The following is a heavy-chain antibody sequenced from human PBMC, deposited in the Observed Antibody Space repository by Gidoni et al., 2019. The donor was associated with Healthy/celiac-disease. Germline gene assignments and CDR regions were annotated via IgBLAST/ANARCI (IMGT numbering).Heavy chain of an antibody. CDR2: IKSKTDGGTT. CDR1: GFTFSNAW. Sequence: EVQLVESGGSLVKPGGSLRLYCAASGFTFSNAWMSWVRQAPGKGLEWVGRIKSKTDGGTTDYAAPVKGRFTISRDDSKNTLYLQMNSLKTEDTAVYYCTTEGGSSSWETYFDYWGQGTLVTVSS. J-gene: IGHJ4*02. CDR3: TTEGGSSSWETYFDY. V-gene: IGHV3-15*01. D-gene: IGHD6-13*01.